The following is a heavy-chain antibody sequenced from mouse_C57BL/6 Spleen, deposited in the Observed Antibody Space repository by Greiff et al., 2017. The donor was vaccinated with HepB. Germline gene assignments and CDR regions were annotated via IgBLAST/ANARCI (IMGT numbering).Heavy chain of an antibody. CDR3: ARDSSGYEAWFAY. CDR2: INPSNGGT. CDR1: GYTFTSYW. D-gene: IGHD3-2*02. J-gene: IGHJ3*01. V-gene: IGHV1-53*01. Sequence: QVQLQQPGTELVKPGASVKLSCKASGYTFTSYWMHWVTQRPGQGLEWIGNINPSNGGTNYNEKFKSKATLTIDKSSSTAYMQLSSLTSEDSAVYYCARDSSGYEAWFAYWGQGTLVTGSA.